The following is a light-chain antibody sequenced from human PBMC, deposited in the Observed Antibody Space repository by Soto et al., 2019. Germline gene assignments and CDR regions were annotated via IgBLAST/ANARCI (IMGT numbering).Light chain of an antibody. V-gene: IGKV3-20*01. CDR3: QQYGSSPRT. J-gene: IGKJ1*01. CDR1: RGVSANY. Sequence: ENFLTQSPDTLSLSPGEGATLSCRASRGVSANYLAWYQQKPGQAPTLLIYGASIRAAGIPDRFSGSGSGTDFTLTIRRLEPEDFAVYYCQQYGSSPRTFGQGTKV. CDR2: GAS.